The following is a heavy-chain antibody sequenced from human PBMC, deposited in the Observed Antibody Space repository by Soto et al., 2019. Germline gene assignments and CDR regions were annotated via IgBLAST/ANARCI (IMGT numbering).Heavy chain of an antibody. V-gene: IGHV3-30-3*01. D-gene: IGHD1-1*01. CDR1: GFTFSYHA. CDR3: ARWTTTSAFYVMDV. Sequence: QVQLVESGGGVVQPWRSLRLSCAASGFTFSYHALNWVRQAPGKGLEWVAVISYDGDNKYIAEAVTGRLTISRDNPTNTLSLQLNSLRTEDTAMYVCARWTTTSAFYVMDVWGQGTTVTVSS. J-gene: IGHJ6*02. CDR2: ISYDGDNK.